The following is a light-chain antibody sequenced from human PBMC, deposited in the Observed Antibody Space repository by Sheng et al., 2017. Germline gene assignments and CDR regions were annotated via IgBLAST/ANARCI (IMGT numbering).Light chain of an antibody. Sequence: SSELTQDPAVSVALGQTVRITCQGDSLRSYYASWYQQKPGQAPVLVIYGNSNRPSGVPDRFSGSKSGTSASLAITGLQAEDEADYYCQSYDSSLSVVVFGGGTKLTVL. J-gene: IGLJ2*01. CDR1: SLRSYY. CDR3: QSYDSSLSVVV. V-gene: IGLV3-19*01. CDR2: GNS.